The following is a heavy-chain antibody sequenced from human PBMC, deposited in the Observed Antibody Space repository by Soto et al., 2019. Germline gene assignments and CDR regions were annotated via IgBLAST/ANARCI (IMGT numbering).Heavy chain of an antibody. CDR3: AKDCGEQQLAGMDV. CDR2: ISYDGSNK. Sequence: PGGSLRLSCAASGFTFSSYGMHWVRQAPGKGLEWVAVISYDGSNKYYADSVKGRFTISRDNSKNTLYLQMNSLRAEDTAVYYCAKDCGEQQLAGMDVWGQGTTVTVSS. V-gene: IGHV3-30*18. J-gene: IGHJ6*02. D-gene: IGHD6-13*01. CDR1: GFTFSSYG.